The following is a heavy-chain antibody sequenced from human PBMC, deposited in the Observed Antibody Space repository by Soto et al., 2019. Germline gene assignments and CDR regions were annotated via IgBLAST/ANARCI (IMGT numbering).Heavy chain of an antibody. CDR2: ISSSSSYI. D-gene: IGHD5-12*01. CDR1: GFTFSSYS. V-gene: IGHV3-21*01. CDR3: ARELGAYSGYDVGFDY. Sequence: GGSLRLSCAASGFTFSSYSMNWVRQAPGKGLEWVSSISSSSSYIYYADSVKGRFTISRDNAKNSLYLQMNSLRAEDTAVYYCARELGAYSGYDVGFDYWGQGTLVTVSS. J-gene: IGHJ4*02.